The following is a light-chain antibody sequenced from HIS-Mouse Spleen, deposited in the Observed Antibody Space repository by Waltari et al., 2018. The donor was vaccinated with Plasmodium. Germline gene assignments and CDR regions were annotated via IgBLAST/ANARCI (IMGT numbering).Light chain of an antibody. CDR1: ALPKHY. CDR3: QSADSSGTYRV. Sequence: SYELTQPHPVSVSPGQTARITCSGDALPKHYAYWYPTKPGQAPSLVIYKDSERPSGIPERFSGSSSGTTVTLTISGVQAEDEADYYCQSADSSGTYRVFGGGTKLTVL. V-gene: IGLV3-25*03. J-gene: IGLJ2*01. CDR2: KDS.